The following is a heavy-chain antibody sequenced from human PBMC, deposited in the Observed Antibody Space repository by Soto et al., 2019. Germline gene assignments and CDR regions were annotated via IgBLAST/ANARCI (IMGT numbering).Heavy chain of an antibody. Sequence: QVQLVESGGGMVQPGRSLRLSCAASGFTFSSHGMHWVRQAPGKGLEWVAVIWYDGSNKYYADSVKGRFTISRDDSKNMVYLQMNSLRAEDTAVYYCVRDGWYSIQAPYWGQGTLVTVSS. CDR2: IWYDGSNK. CDR1: GFTFSSHG. CDR3: VRDGWYSIQAPY. J-gene: IGHJ4*02. V-gene: IGHV3-33*01. D-gene: IGHD6-19*01.